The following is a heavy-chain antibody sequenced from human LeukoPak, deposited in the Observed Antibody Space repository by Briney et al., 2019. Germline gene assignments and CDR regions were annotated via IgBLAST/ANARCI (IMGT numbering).Heavy chain of an antibody. CDR1: GGSFSGYY. V-gene: IGHV4-34*01. CDR2: INHSGST. J-gene: IGHJ4*02. CDR3: ARSKNVGYYYGSGSYYKNYFDY. Sequence: SETLSLTCAVYGGSFSGYYWSWIRQPPGKGLEWIGEINHSGSTNYNPSLKSRVTISVDTSKNQFSLKLSPVTAADTAVYYCARSKNVGYYYGSGSYYKNYFDYWGQGTLVTVSS. D-gene: IGHD3-10*01.